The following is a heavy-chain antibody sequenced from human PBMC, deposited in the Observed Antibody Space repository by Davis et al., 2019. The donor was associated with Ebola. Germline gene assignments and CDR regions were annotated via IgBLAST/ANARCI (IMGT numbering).Heavy chain of an antibody. CDR3: ARRIDY. J-gene: IGHJ4*02. V-gene: IGHV3-7*03. D-gene: IGHD2/OR15-2a*01. CDR2: IKQDGSEK. CDR1: GFTFGDYA. Sequence: GGSLRLSCTASGFTFGDYAMSWVRQAPGKGLEWVANIKQDGSEKYYVDSVKGRFTISRDNAKNSLYLQMNSLRAEDTAVYYCARRIDYWGQGTLVTVSS.